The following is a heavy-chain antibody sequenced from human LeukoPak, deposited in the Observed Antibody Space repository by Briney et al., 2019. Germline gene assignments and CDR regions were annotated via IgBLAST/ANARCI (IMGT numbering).Heavy chain of an antibody. D-gene: IGHD5-24*01. J-gene: IGHJ4*02. Sequence: ASVQVSCKASGYTFTSDSLSWVRQAPGQGLQWMGWIRTYNGNTDYAQEFQGRVTMTTDTSTGTVYMDLRSLRSDDTAMYYCARRRDGYDGGFDYWGQGTLVTVSS. CDR1: GYTFTSDS. CDR2: IRTYNGNT. V-gene: IGHV1-18*01. CDR3: ARRRDGYDGGFDY.